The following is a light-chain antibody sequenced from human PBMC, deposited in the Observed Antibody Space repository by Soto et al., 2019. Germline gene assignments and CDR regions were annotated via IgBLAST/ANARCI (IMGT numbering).Light chain of an antibody. CDR1: QGISSY. CDR3: QQYYSYPLT. Sequence: AIRMTQSPSSFSASTGDRVTITCRASQGISSYLAWYQQKPGKAPKLLIYAASTLQSGVPSRFSGSGSGTDFTLTISCLQSEDFATYCCQQYYSYPLTFGPGTKLDIK. V-gene: IGKV1-8*01. J-gene: IGKJ3*01. CDR2: AAS.